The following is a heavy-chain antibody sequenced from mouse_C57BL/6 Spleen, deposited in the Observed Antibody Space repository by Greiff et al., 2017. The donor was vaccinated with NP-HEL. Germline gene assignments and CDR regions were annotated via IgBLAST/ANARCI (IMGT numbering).Heavy chain of an antibody. D-gene: IGHD1-1*01. CDR1: GYTFTDYY. V-gene: IGHV1-26*01. CDR3: ARYDYYGSSYFDY. Sequence: EVKLVESGPELVKPGASVKISCKASGYTFTDYYMNWVKQSHGKSLEWIGDINPNNGGTSYNQKFKGKATLTVDKSSSTAYMELRSLTSEDSAVYYCARYDYYGSSYFDYWGQGTTLTVSS. J-gene: IGHJ2*01. CDR2: INPNNGGT.